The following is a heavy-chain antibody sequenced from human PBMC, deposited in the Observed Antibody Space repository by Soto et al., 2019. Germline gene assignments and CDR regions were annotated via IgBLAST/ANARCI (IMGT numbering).Heavy chain of an antibody. Sequence: GESLKISCNGSGYSFTSYWIGWVRQMPGKGLEWMGIIYPGDSDTRYSPSFQGQVTISADKSISTAYLQWSSLKASDTAMYYCARLATMTTVTTGMDYWGQGTLVTVSS. CDR1: GYSFTSYW. CDR2: IYPGDSDT. CDR3: ARLATMTTVTTGMDY. D-gene: IGHD4-4*01. J-gene: IGHJ4*02. V-gene: IGHV5-51*01.